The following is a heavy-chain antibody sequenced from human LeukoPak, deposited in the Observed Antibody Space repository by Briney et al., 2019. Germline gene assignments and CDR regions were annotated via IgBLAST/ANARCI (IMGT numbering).Heavy chain of an antibody. Sequence: SETLSLTCTVSGGSISSSNYFWGWIRQPPGKGLEWIGSFYYRGNTYYNPSLKSRVTISVDTSKNQFSLKLSSVTAADTAVYYCARGKSGSYSNWFDPWGQGTLVTVSS. CDR1: GGSISSSNYF. V-gene: IGHV4-39*01. CDR3: ARGKSGSYSNWFDP. D-gene: IGHD1-26*01. J-gene: IGHJ5*02. CDR2: FYYRGNT.